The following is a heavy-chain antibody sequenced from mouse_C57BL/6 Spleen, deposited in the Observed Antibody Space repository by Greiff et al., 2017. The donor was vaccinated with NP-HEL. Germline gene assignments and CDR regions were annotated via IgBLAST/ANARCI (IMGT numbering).Heavy chain of an antibody. CDR3: ARRWSHLFFDY. CDR1: GYPFTSSG. CDR2: INPRNGGT. D-gene: IGHD2-3*01. J-gene: IGHJ2*01. V-gene: IGHV1-53*01. Sequence: QVQLQQPGTELVKPGASVKLSCKASGYPFTSSGMHWVKQRPGQGLEWIGNINPRNGGTNYKEKFKSKATLTVDKSSSTAYMQLSSLTSEDSAVYYCARRWSHLFFDYWGQGTTLTVSS.